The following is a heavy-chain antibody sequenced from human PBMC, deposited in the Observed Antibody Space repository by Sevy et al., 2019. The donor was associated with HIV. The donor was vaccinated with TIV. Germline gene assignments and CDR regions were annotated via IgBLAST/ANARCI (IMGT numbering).Heavy chain of an antibody. Sequence: GGFLRLSCAASGFTFDSYWMQWVRQAPGKGLEWVANINQNGTKKNYVDSVKGRFTISRDNAKNSLYLQMNSLRAEDTAVYYCARRYFDLWGRGTLVTVSS. CDR1: GFTFDSYW. CDR3: ARRYFDL. J-gene: IGHJ2*01. V-gene: IGHV3-7*01. CDR2: INQNGTKK.